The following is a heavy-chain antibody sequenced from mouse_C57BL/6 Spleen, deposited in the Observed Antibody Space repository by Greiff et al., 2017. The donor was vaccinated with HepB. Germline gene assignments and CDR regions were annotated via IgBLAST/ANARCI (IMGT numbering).Heavy chain of an antibody. CDR3: YFEV. CDR2: IGPGSGST. D-gene: IGHD1-1*01. CDR1: GYTFTDYY. Sequence: QVQLQQSGAELVKPGASVKISCKASGYTFTDYYINWVKQRPGQGLEWIGKIGPGSGSTYYNEKFKGKATLTADKSSSTSEDSAVYFCAAYYGSSYWYFEVWGTGTTVTVSS. J-gene: IGHJ1*03. V-gene: IGHV1-77*01.